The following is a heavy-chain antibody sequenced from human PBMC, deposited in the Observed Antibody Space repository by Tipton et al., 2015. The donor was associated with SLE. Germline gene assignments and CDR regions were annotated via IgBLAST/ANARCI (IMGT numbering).Heavy chain of an antibody. CDR3: ARGWYCSGGSCPDY. D-gene: IGHD2-15*01. V-gene: IGHV4-30-4*01. CDR1: GGSIRSGDYY. CDR2: IYYSGST. Sequence: TLSLTCTVSGGSIRSGDYYWSWIRQPPGKGLEWIGYIYYSGSTYYNPSLKSRVTISVDTSKNQFSLKLSSVTAADTAVYYCARGWYCSGGSCPDYWGQGTLVTVSS. J-gene: IGHJ4*02.